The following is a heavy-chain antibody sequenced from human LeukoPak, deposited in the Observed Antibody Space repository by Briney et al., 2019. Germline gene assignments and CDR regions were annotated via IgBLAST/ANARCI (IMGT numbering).Heavy chain of an antibody. D-gene: IGHD5-18*01. CDR3: ARGPYPPWTALDFDL. J-gene: IGHJ2*01. Sequence: GGSLRLSCAASGFTFSSYAMHWVRQAPGKGLEYVSAISSNGGSTYYANSVKGRFTISRDNSKNTLYLQMGSLRAEDMAVYYCARGPYPPWTALDFDLWGRGTLVTASS. CDR1: GFTFSSYA. CDR2: ISSNGGST. V-gene: IGHV3-64*01.